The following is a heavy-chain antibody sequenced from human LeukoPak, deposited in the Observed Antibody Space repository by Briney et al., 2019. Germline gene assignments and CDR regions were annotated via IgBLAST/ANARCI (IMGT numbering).Heavy chain of an antibody. Sequence: GGSLRLSCAASGFTFSSYAMHWVRQAPGKGLEWVAVISYDGSNKYYADSVKGRFTISRDNSKNTLYLQMNSLRAEDTAVYYCAKDSTGTPGFDYWGQGTLVTVSS. CDR2: ISYDGSNK. V-gene: IGHV3-30-3*01. CDR3: AKDSTGTPGFDY. CDR1: GFTFSSYA. J-gene: IGHJ4*02. D-gene: IGHD1-1*01.